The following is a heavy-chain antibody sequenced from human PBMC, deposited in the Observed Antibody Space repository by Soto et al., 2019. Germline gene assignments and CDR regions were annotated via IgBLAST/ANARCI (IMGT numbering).Heavy chain of an antibody. CDR3: ARGVAARPPGAGGSFDY. CDR2: TYYRSKWYN. V-gene: IGHV6-1*01. D-gene: IGHD6-6*01. Sequence: PSQTLSLTCAISGDSVSINSAAWNLIRQSPSRGLEWLGRTYYRSKWYNDYAVSVKSRITINPDTSKNQFSLQLNSVTPEDTAVYYCARGVAARPPGAGGSFDYWGQGTLVTVSS. CDR1: GDSVSINSAA. J-gene: IGHJ4*02.